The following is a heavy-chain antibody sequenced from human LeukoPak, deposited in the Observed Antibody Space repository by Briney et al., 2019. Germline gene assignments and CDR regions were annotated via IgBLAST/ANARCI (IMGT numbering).Heavy chain of an antibody. CDR2: IKEDGSER. CDR3: TRDQGYCSGGRCYSVFDI. Sequence: GGSLRLSCAVSGFTFGRYWMGWVRQAPGRGLEWVAHIKEDGSERYYADSVKGRFIMSRDNAKNAVYLQVNSLTAEDTAVYYCTRDQGYCSGGRCYSVFDIWGQGTMVTVSS. D-gene: IGHD2-15*01. J-gene: IGHJ3*02. CDR1: GFTFGRYW. V-gene: IGHV3-7*01.